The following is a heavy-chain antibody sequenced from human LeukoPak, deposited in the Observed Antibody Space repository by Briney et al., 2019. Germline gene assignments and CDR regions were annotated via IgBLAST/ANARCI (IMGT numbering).Heavy chain of an antibody. D-gene: IGHD2-2*01. Sequence: GGSLRLSCAASGFTFSSYRMNWVRQAPGKGLEWVSSISSSSSYIYYADSVKGRFTISRDNAKNSLYLQMNSLRAEDTAVYYCARDKAKGVVVPAAPFDYWGQGTLVTVSS. J-gene: IGHJ4*02. CDR3: ARDKAKGVVVPAAPFDY. CDR2: ISSSSSYI. V-gene: IGHV3-21*01. CDR1: GFTFSSYR.